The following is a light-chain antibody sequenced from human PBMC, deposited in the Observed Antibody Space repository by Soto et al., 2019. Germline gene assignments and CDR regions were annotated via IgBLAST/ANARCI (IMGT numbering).Light chain of an antibody. V-gene: IGLV2-23*02. CDR2: AVT. CDR1: SSDVGSYDL. CDR3: CSFAGRTTVI. Sequence: QSALTQPASVSGSPGQSITLSCTGTSSDVGSYDLVSWYQQHPGKAPKLLIYAVTERPSGVYNRFSGSKSGNTASLTISGLQTEDEAYYYCCSFAGRTTVIFGGGTKLTVL. J-gene: IGLJ2*01.